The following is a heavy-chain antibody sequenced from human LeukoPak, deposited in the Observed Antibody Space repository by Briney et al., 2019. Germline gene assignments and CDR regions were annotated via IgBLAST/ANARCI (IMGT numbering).Heavy chain of an antibody. J-gene: IGHJ4*02. V-gene: IGHV4-39*07. CDR3: AKDGDHAN. CDR1: GVSISSCNDY. CDR2: IYYAGST. D-gene: IGHD7-27*01. Sequence: SETLSLTCTVSGVSISSCNDYWGWLRKPPGKGGEWNGDIYYAGSTYYNPYLKSRVAISVDRSKNQDSLKLSSVTAADTGGYYCAKDGDHANWGQGTLVTVSS.